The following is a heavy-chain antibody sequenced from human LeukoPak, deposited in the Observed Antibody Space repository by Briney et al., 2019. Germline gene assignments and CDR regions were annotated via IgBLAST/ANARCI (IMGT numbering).Heavy chain of an antibody. V-gene: IGHV1-8*01. D-gene: IGHD2-2*02. Sequence: ASVKVSCKASGYTFTSYDINWVRQATGQGLEWMGWMNPNSGNTGYAQKFQGRVTMTRNTSISTAYMELSSLRSEDTAVYYCARVKVKCSSTSCYIDYWGQGTLVTVSS. CDR3: ARVKVKCSSTSCYIDY. CDR1: GYTFTSYD. CDR2: MNPNSGNT. J-gene: IGHJ4*02.